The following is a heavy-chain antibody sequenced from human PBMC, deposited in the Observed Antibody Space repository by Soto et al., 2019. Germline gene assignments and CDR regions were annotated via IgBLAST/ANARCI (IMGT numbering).Heavy chain of an antibody. V-gene: IGHV3-21*06. Sequence: GGSLRLSCTASGFSFSGYRMNWVRQSPGKGLEWVCSISDSGTYINYADSVKGRFDISRDNAKSVLYLQMNSLRAEDTAFYYCARDSGYDYTGYSDYWGQGTQVTVSS. D-gene: IGHD5-12*01. J-gene: IGHJ4*02. CDR1: GFSFSGYR. CDR3: ARDSGYDYTGYSDY. CDR2: ISDSGTYI.